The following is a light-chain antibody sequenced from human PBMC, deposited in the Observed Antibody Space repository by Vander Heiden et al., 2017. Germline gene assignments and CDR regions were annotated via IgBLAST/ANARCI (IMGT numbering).Light chain of an antibody. CDR3: QSFDSSNHWV. J-gene: IGLJ3*02. CDR2: EDN. Sequence: NSMLTQPHPVSASPWETNIISCTRSSGSIASDYVQWYQQRPGSSPTTVIYEDNQRPSGVPHRFSGSIDSSSNAASLTSSGLKTEDEADYYCQSFDSSNHWVFGGGTKLTVL. V-gene: IGLV6-57*01. CDR1: SGSIASDY.